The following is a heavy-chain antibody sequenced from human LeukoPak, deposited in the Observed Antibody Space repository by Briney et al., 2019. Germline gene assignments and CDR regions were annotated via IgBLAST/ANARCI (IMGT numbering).Heavy chain of an antibody. CDR3: ARDSMTTVTTYTFGDY. CDR2: INGDGSST. Sequence: PGGSLRLSCAASGFTFRSYWMHWVRQAPGTGLVWVSHINGDGSSTTYADSVKGRFTISRDTAKNTLYLQMGSLRAEDMALYYCARDSMTTVTTYTFGDYWGQGTLVTVSS. D-gene: IGHD4-17*01. V-gene: IGHV3-74*01. J-gene: IGHJ4*02. CDR1: GFTFRSYW.